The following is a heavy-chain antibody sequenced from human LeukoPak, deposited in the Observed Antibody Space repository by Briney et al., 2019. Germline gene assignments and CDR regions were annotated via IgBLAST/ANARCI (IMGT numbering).Heavy chain of an antibody. Sequence: SXRLSXXXXXFXXXXYSMNWVRQAPGKGLEWVSSISSSSSYIYYADSVKGRFTISRDNAKNSLYLQMNSLRAEDTAVYYCAREASYYDSSGSEYYFDYWGQGTLVTVSS. CDR1: XFXXXXYS. D-gene: IGHD3-22*01. J-gene: IGHJ4*02. CDR3: AREASYYDSSGSEYYFDY. CDR2: ISSSSSYI. V-gene: IGHV3-21*01.